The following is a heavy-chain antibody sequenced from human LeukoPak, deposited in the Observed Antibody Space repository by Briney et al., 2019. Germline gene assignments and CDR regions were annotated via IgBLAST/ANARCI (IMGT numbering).Heavy chain of an antibody. CDR2: ITGSGGNT. Sequence: GGSLRLSCAASGFTFSNYAMSWVRQAPGKGPEWVSAITGSGGNTYYADSVKGRSTISRDNSKNTLYLQMNSLRAEDTAVYYCAKWGDFDVLTGYYVPDFWGQGTLVTVSS. J-gene: IGHJ4*02. D-gene: IGHD3-9*01. CDR3: AKWGDFDVLTGYYVPDF. CDR1: GFTFSNYA. V-gene: IGHV3-23*01.